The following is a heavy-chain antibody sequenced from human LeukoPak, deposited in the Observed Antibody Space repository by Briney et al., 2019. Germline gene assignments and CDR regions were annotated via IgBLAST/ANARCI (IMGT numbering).Heavy chain of an antibody. CDR1: GFTFSSYA. CDR3: AKDKRRITMMGLIAY. Sequence: GGSLRLSCAAFGFTFSSYAMSWVRQAPGKGLEWVSAISGSGGSTYYADSVKGRFTISRDNSKNTLYLQMNSLRAEDTAVYYCAKDKRRITMMGLIAYWGQGTLVTVSS. V-gene: IGHV3-23*01. J-gene: IGHJ4*02. CDR2: ISGSGGST. D-gene: IGHD3-22*01.